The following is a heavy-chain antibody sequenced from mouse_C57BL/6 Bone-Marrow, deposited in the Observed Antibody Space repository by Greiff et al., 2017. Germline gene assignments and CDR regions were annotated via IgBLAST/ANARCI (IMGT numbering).Heavy chain of an antibody. CDR1: GYTFTSYW. V-gene: IGHV1-64*01. CDR2: IHPNSGST. J-gene: IGHJ3*01. D-gene: IGHD2-3*01. CDR3: ARRGDGYYGGFAY. Sequence: QVQLKQPGAELVKPGASVKLSCKASGYTFTSYWMHWVKQRPGQGLEWIGMIHPNSGSTNYNEKFKSKATLTVDKSSSTAYMQLSSLTSEDSAVYYCARRGDGYYGGFAYWGKGTLVTVSA.